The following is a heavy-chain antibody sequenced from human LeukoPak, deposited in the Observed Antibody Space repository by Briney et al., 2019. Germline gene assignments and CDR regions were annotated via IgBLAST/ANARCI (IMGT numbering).Heavy chain of an antibody. J-gene: IGHJ6*03. V-gene: IGHV4-59*11. D-gene: IGHD2-15*01. CDR3: GRDALVGYFSYYYMDV. Sequence: PSETLSLTCTVSGGAITSHYWTWIRQSPVKGLEWIGDISNSGSTSYNPSLKSRVTVSIDTSKNQFSLKLSSVTAADTAVYYCGRDALVGYFSYYYMDVWGKGTTVTVSS. CDR1: GGAITSHY. CDR2: ISNSGST.